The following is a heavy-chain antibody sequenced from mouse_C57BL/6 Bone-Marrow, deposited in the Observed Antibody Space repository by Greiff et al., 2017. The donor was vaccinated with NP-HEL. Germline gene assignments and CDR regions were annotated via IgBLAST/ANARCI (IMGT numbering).Heavy chain of an antibody. D-gene: IGHD2-4*01. CDR2: ISYDGST. CDR3: AREGDYTWFAY. CDR1: GYSFTSGYY. Sequence: QLQESGPGLVKPSQSLSLTCSVTGYSFTSGYYWNLIRQFPGNKLEWMGFISYDGSTNYNPSFKNRISITRDTSKNQFFLKLNAVTTEDTSTNCGAREGDYTWFAYWGQGTLVTVSA. V-gene: IGHV3-6*01. J-gene: IGHJ3*01.